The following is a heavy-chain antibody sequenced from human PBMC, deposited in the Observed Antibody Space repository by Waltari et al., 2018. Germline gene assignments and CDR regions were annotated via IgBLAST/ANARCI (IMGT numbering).Heavy chain of an antibody. CDR1: GFTFSRYW. V-gene: IGHV3-74*01. CDR3: ARVATKTYSSPVPGRPYYYGMDV. D-gene: IGHD6-19*01. CDR2: INSDGSST. J-gene: IGHJ6*02. Sequence: EEQLVESGGGLAQPGESLRLSCAASGFTFSRYWMGWVRQAQGKGLVWVSRINSDGSSTTYADSVKGRFTISRDNAKNTLYVQMNRLRAEDTAVYYCARVATKTYSSPVPGRPYYYGMDVWGQGTTVTVSS.